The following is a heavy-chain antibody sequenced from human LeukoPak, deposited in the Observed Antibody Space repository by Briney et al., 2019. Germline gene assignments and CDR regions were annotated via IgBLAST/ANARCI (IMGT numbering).Heavy chain of an antibody. Sequence: GESLKISCKGSGYSFSSCWIGWVRQMPGKGLEWMGRIDPSDSYTNYSPSFQGHVTISADKSISTAYLQWSSLKASDTAMYYCARRYSSSWYVLPDYWGQGTLVTVSS. CDR3: ARRYSSSWYVLPDY. CDR2: IDPSDSYT. D-gene: IGHD6-13*01. J-gene: IGHJ4*02. V-gene: IGHV5-10-1*01. CDR1: GYSFSSCW.